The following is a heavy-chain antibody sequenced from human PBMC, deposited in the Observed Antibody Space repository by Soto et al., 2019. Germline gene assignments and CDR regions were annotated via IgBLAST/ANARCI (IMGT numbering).Heavy chain of an antibody. CDR2: IYSGGIT. Sequence: GGSLRLSCAASGFTVSSNYMSWVRQAPGKGLEWVSVIYSGGITYYADSVKGRFTIFRDNSKNTLYHQMNSLRAEDTAVYYCVNSLKNAGFFDYWGQGTLVTVSS. V-gene: IGHV3-53*01. CDR1: GFTVSSNY. J-gene: IGHJ4*02. D-gene: IGHD3-9*01. CDR3: VNSLKNAGFFDY.